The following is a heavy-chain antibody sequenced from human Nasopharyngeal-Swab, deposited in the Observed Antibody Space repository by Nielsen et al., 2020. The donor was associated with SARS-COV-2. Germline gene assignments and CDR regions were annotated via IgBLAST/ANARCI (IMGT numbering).Heavy chain of an antibody. D-gene: IGHD2-15*01. J-gene: IGHJ4*02. V-gene: IGHV3-30-3*01. Sequence: SLKISCAASGFTFSSYAMHWVRQAPGKGLEWAAVISYDGSNKYYADSVKGRFTISRDNSKNTLYLQMNSLRAEDTAVYYCARSDIVVVVADIGAFLNWGQGTLVTVSS. CDR3: ARSDIVVVVADIGAFLN. CDR1: GFTFSSYA. CDR2: ISYDGSNK.